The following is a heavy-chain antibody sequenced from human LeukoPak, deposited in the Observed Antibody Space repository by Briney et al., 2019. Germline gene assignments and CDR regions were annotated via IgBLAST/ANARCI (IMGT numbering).Heavy chain of an antibody. J-gene: IGHJ4*02. CDR3: SRDGYCSSASCLRGYHFDN. V-gene: IGHV1-46*01. CDR2: INPSGDST. CDR1: GYTFTSYY. D-gene: IGHD2-2*01. Sequence: ASVKVSCKASGYTFTSYYIHWMRQAPGQGLEWMGIINPSGDSTNYAQKFQGRVTMTRDMSTSTVYMELSSLRSEDTAVYYCSRDGYCSSASCLRGYHFDNWGQGTLVTVSS.